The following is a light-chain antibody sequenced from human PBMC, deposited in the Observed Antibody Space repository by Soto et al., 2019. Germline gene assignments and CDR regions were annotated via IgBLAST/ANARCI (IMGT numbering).Light chain of an antibody. CDR1: QSVSRK. CDR3: QQYDKWPRT. CDR2: GAS. Sequence: TQSPATLSLSPGERATLSCRASQSVSRKLAWYQQTRGQAPRLLRYGASTRATGVPARFSGSGSGTDFTLTISNLKSEDFAVYHCQQYDKWPRTFGQGTKVDIK. V-gene: IGKV3-15*01. J-gene: IGKJ1*01.